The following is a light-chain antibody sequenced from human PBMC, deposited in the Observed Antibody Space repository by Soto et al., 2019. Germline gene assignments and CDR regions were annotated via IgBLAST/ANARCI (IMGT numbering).Light chain of an antibody. CDR2: DAS. V-gene: IGKV3-11*01. CDR3: QQRSNSPLT. CDR1: QSVSSY. Sequence: EIVLTQSPATLSLSPGERATLSCGASQSVSSYLDWYQKKPGKAPRLLIYDASNRATGIPARLSGSGSGTDLTITISSIETEDFEVYFCQQRSNSPLTFGGGTQVDIK. J-gene: IGKJ4*01.